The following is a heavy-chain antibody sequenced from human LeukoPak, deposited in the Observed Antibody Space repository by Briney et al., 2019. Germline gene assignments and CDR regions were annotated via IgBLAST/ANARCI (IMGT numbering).Heavy chain of an antibody. Sequence: GESLKISCQVSGYSFATYLIGWVRQMPGKGLEWMGIIYPGDSDTTYNPSFQGQVTISADKSISTAYLQWSSLNASDTAMYYCARKRGTFDYWGQGTLVTVSS. CDR3: ARKRGTFDY. J-gene: IGHJ4*02. CDR2: IYPGDSDT. V-gene: IGHV5-51*01. CDR1: GYSFATYL.